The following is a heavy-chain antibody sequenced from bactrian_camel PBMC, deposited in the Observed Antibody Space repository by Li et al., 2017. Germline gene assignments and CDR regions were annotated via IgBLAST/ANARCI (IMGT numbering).Heavy chain of an antibody. CDR2: ISDDGDTT. Sequence: QLVESGGGLAQPGGSLTLSCAASGFPFGNYWMYWVRQAPGKGLMWVSTISDDGDTTVYEDSVKGRFTISQNKAKNTVYLQMNNLQPEDTATYYCAEGRGSRGEHCYSLNYWGQGTQVTVSS. J-gene: IGHJ4*01. D-gene: IGHD6*01. CDR3: AEGRGSRGEHCYSLNY. CDR1: GFPFGNYW. V-gene: IGHV3S1*01.